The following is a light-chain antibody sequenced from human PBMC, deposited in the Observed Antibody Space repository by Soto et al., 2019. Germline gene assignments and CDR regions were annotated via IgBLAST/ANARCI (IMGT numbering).Light chain of an antibody. CDR3: QTWGTGIQV. CDR1: SGHSSYA. V-gene: IGLV4-69*01. J-gene: IGLJ3*02. CDR2: VNSGGSH. Sequence: QLVLTQSPSASASLGASVNLTCTLSSGHSSYAIAWHQQQPEKGPRFLMKVNSGGSHNKGDGIPDRFSGSSSGAERHLTXXXXXXXXXXXXYCQTWGTGIQVFGGGTKLTV.